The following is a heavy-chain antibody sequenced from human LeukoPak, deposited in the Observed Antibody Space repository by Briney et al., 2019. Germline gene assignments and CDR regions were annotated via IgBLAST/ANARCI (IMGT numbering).Heavy chain of an antibody. CDR2: IYYSGST. J-gene: IGHJ4*02. CDR3: ARAGWSGATMVH. D-gene: IGHD5-12*01. Sequence: SETLSLTCTVSGGSISSSSYYWGWIRQPPGKGLEWIGSIYYSGSTNYNPSLKSRVTISVDTSKNQFSLKLSSVTAADTAVYYCARAGWSGATMVHWGQGTLVTVSS. V-gene: IGHV4-39*07. CDR1: GGSISSSSYY.